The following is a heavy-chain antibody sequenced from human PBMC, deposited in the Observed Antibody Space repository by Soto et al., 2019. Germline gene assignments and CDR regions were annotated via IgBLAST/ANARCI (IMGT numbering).Heavy chain of an antibody. CDR2: ISGSGGST. Sequence: PGGSLRLSCAASGFTFSSYAMSWVRQAPGKGLEWVSAISGSGGSTYYADSVKGRFTISRDNSKNTLYLQMNSLRAEDTAVYYCAKATRIAVAGTFYYYYGMDVWGQGTTVTVSS. V-gene: IGHV3-23*01. CDR1: GFTFSSYA. D-gene: IGHD6-19*01. CDR3: AKATRIAVAGTFYYYYGMDV. J-gene: IGHJ6*02.